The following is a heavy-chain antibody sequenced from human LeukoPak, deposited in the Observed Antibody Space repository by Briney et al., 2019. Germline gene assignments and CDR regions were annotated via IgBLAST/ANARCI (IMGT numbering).Heavy chain of an antibody. J-gene: IGHJ4*02. Sequence: GGSLRLSCAASGFTVSSDYISWVRLAPGKGLEWVSVVYSDGNTYYAASVKGRFTISRDTSKNTVYLQMNSLRADDTAVYYCARADWDYWGQGTLVTVSS. CDR1: GFTVSSDY. CDR2: VYSDGNT. D-gene: IGHD2-21*01. V-gene: IGHV3-66*01. CDR3: ARADWDY.